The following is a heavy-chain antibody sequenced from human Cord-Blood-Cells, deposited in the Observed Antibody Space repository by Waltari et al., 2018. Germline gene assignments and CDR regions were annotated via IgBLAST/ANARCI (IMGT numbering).Heavy chain of an antibody. CDR1: GFPFSSYW. D-gene: IGHD3-10*01. J-gene: IGHJ4*02. CDR2: RKQDGSEK. V-gene: IGHV3-7*01. Sequence: EVQLVESGGGLVQPGGSLRLSCAASGFPFSSYWMSWVRQAPGKGLGWVANRKQDGSEKYYVDSVKGRFTISRDNAKNSLYLQMNSLRAEDTAVYYCARDRGVGGGVSFDYWGQGTLVTVSS. CDR3: ARDRGVGGGVSFDY.